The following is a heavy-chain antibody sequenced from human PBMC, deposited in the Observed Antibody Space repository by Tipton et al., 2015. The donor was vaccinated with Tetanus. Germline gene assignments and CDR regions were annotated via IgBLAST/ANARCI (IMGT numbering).Heavy chain of an antibody. V-gene: IGHV4-31*03. J-gene: IGHJ4*02. CDR1: GDSIDGGFKN. CDR3: ASDPALMGNFDY. Sequence: TLSLTCTVSGDSIDGGFKNWGWIRQQPGKGLEWIGYIDYRGNTYYNPSLRRRVTFSFDTSEYQFSLKLTSVTAADTAVYYCASDPALMGNFDYWGQGTLVTVSS. D-gene: IGHD2-2*01. CDR2: IDYRGNT.